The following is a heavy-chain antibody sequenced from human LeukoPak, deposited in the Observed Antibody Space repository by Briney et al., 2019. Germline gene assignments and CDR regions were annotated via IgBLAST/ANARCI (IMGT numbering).Heavy chain of an antibody. CDR3: ARENLESTVPMQY. Sequence: GGSLRLSCAASGFTFSIYWMHWVRQAPGKGLEWISRISNDDRNIRYADSVKGRFTISRDTAKNTLYLQMNSLRAEDTAMYYCARENLESTVPMQYWGQGTLVTVYS. V-gene: IGHV3-74*01. CDR1: GFTFSIYW. J-gene: IGHJ4*02. CDR2: ISNDDRNI. D-gene: IGHD5/OR15-5a*01.